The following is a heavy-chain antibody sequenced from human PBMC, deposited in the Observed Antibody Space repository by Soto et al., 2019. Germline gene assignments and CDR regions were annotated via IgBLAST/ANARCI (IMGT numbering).Heavy chain of an antibody. CDR3: ARGGLYNWNSPRWFDP. CDR1: GGSISSGGYY. J-gene: IGHJ5*02. Sequence: SETLSLTCTVSGGSISSGGYYWSWLRQHPGKGLEWIGYIYYSGSTYYNPSLKSRVTISVDTSKNQFSLKLSSVTAADTAVYYCARGGLYNWNSPRWFDPWGQGTLVTVSS. CDR2: IYYSGST. D-gene: IGHD1-7*01. V-gene: IGHV4-31*03.